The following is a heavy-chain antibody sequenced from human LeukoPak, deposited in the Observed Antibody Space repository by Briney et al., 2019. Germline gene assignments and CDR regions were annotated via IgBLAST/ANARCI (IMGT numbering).Heavy chain of an antibody. CDR3: ARDLNYGDYRP. CDR1: GGSISSYY. V-gene: IGHV4-59*01. D-gene: IGHD4-17*01. CDR2: IYYSGST. J-gene: IGHJ5*02. Sequence: SETLSLTCTISGGSISSYYWSWIRQPPGKGLEWIGYIYYSGSTNNNPSLKSRVTIAVDTSKNQFSLNLRSVTAVDTAVYYCARDLNYGDYRPWGQGTLVTVSS.